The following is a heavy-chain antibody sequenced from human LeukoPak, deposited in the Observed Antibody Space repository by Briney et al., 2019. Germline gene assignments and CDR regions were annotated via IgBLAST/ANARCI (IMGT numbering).Heavy chain of an antibody. CDR2: INHSGSA. Sequence: SETLSLTCAVYGGSFSGYYWSWIRQPPGKGLEWIGEINHSGSANYNPSLKSRVTISVDTSKNQFSLKLSSVTAADTAVYYCARAPYYDFWSGYYRAFDIWGQGTMVTVSS. D-gene: IGHD3-3*01. CDR3: ARAPYYDFWSGYYRAFDI. CDR1: GGSFSGYY. J-gene: IGHJ3*02. V-gene: IGHV4-34*01.